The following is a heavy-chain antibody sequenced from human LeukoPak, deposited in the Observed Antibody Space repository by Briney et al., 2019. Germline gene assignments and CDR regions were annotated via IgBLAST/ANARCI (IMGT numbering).Heavy chain of an antibody. CDR2: INHRGST. D-gene: IGHD3-9*01. CDR1: GGSFSGYY. Sequence: SETPSLTCAVYGGSFSGYYWGWIRQPPGKGLEWIGEINHRGSTNYNTSLKSRVTISVDTSKNQLSLNVNSVTAADTAVYYCASSYDILTGYDYWGQGTLVTVSS. CDR3: ASSYDILTGYDY. V-gene: IGHV4-34*01. J-gene: IGHJ4*02.